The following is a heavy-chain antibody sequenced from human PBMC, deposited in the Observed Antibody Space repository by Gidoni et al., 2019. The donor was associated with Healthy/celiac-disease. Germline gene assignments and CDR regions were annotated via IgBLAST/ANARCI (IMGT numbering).Heavy chain of an antibody. CDR1: GGTFSSYA. CDR3: ARRRYYGDEGNDAFDI. CDR2: IIPILGIA. Sequence: VQLVQSGAEVKKPGSSVKVSCKASGGTFSSYAISWVRQAPGQGLEWMGRIIPILGIANYAQKFQGRVTITADKSTSTAYMELSSLRSEDTAVYYCARRRYYGDEGNDAFDIWGQGTMVTVSS. J-gene: IGHJ3*02. D-gene: IGHD1-26*01. V-gene: IGHV1-69*04.